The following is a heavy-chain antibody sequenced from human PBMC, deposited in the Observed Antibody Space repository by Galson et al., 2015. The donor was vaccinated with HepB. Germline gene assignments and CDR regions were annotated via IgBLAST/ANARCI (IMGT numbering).Heavy chain of an antibody. CDR3: ATDIAAAGTRYNDY. CDR2: ISSSSSYI. J-gene: IGHJ4*02. CDR1: GFTFSSYS. V-gene: IGHV3-21*01. D-gene: IGHD6-13*01. Sequence: SLRLSCAASGFTFSSYSMNWVRQAPGKGLEWVSSISSSSSYIYYADSVKGRFTISRDNAKNSLYLQMNSLRAEDTAVYYCATDIAAAGTRYNDYWGQGTLVTVSS.